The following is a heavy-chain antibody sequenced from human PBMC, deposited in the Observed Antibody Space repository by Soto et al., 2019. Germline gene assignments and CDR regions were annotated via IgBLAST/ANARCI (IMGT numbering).Heavy chain of an antibody. Sequence: ASVKVSCKASGGTFSSYAISWVRQAPGQGLEWMGWIIANNGNTNYAQKLQGRVTMTTDKSTSTADMELRSLRSDDTAVYYCAREPNYFDYWGQGTLVTVSS. CDR2: IIANNGNT. CDR3: AREPNYFDY. J-gene: IGHJ4*02. CDR1: GGTFSSYA. V-gene: IGHV1-18*01.